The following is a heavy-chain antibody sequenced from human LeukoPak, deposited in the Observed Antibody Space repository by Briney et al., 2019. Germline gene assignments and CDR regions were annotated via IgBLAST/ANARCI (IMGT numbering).Heavy chain of an antibody. CDR3: AQWAGVRGFITPFDY. CDR1: GFIFSDYE. CDR2: ITSAGDSI. J-gene: IGHJ4*02. V-gene: IGHV3-48*03. Sequence: GGCLRLSCAASGFIFSDYEMNWVRQAPGKGLEWVSYITSAGDSIYYADSVKGRFTISRDDSKNTLYLQMNGLRTDDTAVYYCAQWAGVRGFITPFDYWGQGTLVTVSS. D-gene: IGHD3-10*01.